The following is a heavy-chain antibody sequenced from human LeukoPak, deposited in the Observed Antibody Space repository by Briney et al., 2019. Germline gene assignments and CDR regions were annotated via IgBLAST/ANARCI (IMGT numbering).Heavy chain of an antibody. J-gene: IGHJ4*02. Sequence: GGSLRLSCAASGFTFSTFAMHWVRLSPGKGLEWVSSITGSGPYMLYADSVKHRFTISRDNTKNLLYLEMNRLRPEDAAVYYCAKAPVTTCRGAFCYPFDYWGLGTLVTVSS. D-gene: IGHD2-15*01. CDR1: GFTFSTFA. V-gene: IGHV3-21*04. CDR2: ITGSGPYM. CDR3: AKAPVTTCRGAFCYPFDY.